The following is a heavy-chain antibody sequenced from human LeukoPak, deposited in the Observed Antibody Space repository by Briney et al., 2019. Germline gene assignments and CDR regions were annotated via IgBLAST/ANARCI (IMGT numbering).Heavy chain of an antibody. V-gene: IGHV1-8*01. CDR1: GYTFTSYD. D-gene: IGHD1-26*01. J-gene: IGHJ4*02. CDR3: ARGAAYSGSYSW. CDR2: MNPNSGNT. Sequence: ASVKVSCKASGYTFTSYDINWVRQATGQGLEWMGWMNPNSGNTGYARKFQGRVTMTRNTSISTAYMELSSLRSEDTAVYYCARGAAYSGSYSWWGQGTLVTVSS.